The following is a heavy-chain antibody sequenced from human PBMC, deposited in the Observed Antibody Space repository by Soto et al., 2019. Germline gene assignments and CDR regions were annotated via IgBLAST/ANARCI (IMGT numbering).Heavy chain of an antibody. D-gene: IGHD3-22*01. CDR2: IIPNFDTP. Sequence: QVQLVQAGAEVQKPGSSVKLSCKASGDSFNTFAVTWVRQAPGQGLEGMGGIIPNFDTPNYAQKFQGRVTIIADKSTSTPYMELSSLRSEDTAVEYCPRPYYDSSGYYLWYFDYWGQGTLVTVSS. J-gene: IGHJ4*02. V-gene: IGHV1-69*06. CDR3: PRPYYDSSGYYLWYFDY. CDR1: GDSFNTFA.